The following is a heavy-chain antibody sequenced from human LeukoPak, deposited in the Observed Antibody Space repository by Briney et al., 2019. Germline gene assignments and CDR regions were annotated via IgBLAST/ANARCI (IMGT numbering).Heavy chain of an antibody. D-gene: IGHD2-2*01. CDR3: ARVSLYCSSTSCYWSRYNWFDP. Sequence: ASVKVSCKASGGTFSSYAISWVRQAPGQGLEWMGWINPNSGGTNYAQKFQGRVTMTRDTSISTAYMELSRLRSDDTAVYYCARVSLYCSSTSCYWSRYNWFDPWGQGTLVTVSS. CDR1: GGTFSSYA. V-gene: IGHV1-2*02. CDR2: INPNSGGT. J-gene: IGHJ5*02.